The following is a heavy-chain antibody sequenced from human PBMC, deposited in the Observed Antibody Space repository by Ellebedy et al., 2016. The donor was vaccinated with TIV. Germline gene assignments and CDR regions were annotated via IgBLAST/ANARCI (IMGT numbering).Heavy chain of an antibody. V-gene: IGHV3-23*01. CDR2: ISGSGDST. J-gene: IGHJ5*02. D-gene: IGHD2-15*01. CDR1: GFTFSIYA. CDR3: VRDRYCSADSCYWVDH. Sequence: GESLKISCAASGFTFSIYAMSWVRQAPGKGLEWVSLISGSGDSTYYADSVKGRFTISSDNSKKTLYLQMNSLRAGDTAVYYCVRDRYCSADSCYWVDHWGQGTLVTVSS.